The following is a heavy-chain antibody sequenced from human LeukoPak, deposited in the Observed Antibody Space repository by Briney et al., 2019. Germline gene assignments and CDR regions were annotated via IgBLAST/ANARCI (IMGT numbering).Heavy chain of an antibody. D-gene: IGHD3-22*01. CDR3: ARHSGGRDSSGEYWYFDL. V-gene: IGHV4-59*08. J-gene: IGHJ2*01. Sequence: SETLSLTCTVSGSSISSYYWSWIRQPPGKGLEWIGYIYYSGSTNYNPSLKSRVTISVDTSKNQFSLKLSSVTAADTAVYYCARHSGGRDSSGEYWYFDLWGRGTLVTVSS. CDR1: GSSISSYY. CDR2: IYYSGST.